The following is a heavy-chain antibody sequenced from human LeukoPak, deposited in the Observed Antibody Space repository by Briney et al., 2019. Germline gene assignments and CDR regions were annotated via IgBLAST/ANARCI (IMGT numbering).Heavy chain of an antibody. D-gene: IGHD5-18*01. Sequence: SETLSLTCTVSGGSISSYYWSWTPQPPGKGLEWIGYIYTSGSTNYNPSLKSRVTISVDTSKNQFSLKLSSVTAADTAVYFCARLNLDTAMVVDYWGQGTLVTVSS. CDR3: ARLNLDTAMVVDY. CDR2: IYTSGST. V-gene: IGHV4-4*09. CDR1: GGSISSYY. J-gene: IGHJ4*02.